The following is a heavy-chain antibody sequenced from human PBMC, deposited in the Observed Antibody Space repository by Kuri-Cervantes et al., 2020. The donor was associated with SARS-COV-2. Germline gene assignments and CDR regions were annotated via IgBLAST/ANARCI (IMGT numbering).Heavy chain of an antibody. CDR1: GFTFSDYY. J-gene: IGHJ6*02. V-gene: IGHV3-9*01. CDR3: ATVPLGGYYGMDV. CDR2: ISWNSGSI. Sequence: SLKISCAASGFTFSDYYMSWVRQAPGKGLEWVSGISWNSGSIGYADSVKGRFTISRDNAKNSLYLQMNSLRAEDTAVYYCATVPLGGYYGMDVWGQGTTVTVSS.